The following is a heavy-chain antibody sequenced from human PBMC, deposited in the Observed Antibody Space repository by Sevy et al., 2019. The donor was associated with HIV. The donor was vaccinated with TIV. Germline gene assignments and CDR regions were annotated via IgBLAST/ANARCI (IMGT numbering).Heavy chain of an antibody. D-gene: IGHD2-2*01. J-gene: IGHJ3*02. CDR3: AKEVGDIVVVPAAGAHDAFDI. CDR1: GFTFSSYA. CDR2: ISGSGGST. V-gene: IGHV3-23*01. Sequence: GGSLRLSCAASGFTFSSYAMSWVRQAPGKGLEWVSAISGSGGSTYYADSVKGQFTISRDNSKNTLYLQMNSLRAEDTAVYYCAKEVGDIVVVPAAGAHDAFDIWGQGTMVTVSS.